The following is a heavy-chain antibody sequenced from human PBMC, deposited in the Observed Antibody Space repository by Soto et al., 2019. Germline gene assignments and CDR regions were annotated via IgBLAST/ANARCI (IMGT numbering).Heavy chain of an antibody. CDR1: GGPISSPLTY. Sequence: QLQLQESGPGLVKPSETLSLTCTVSGGPISSPLTYCGWIRQPPGKGLEWIGSFYDSGSTYYNPSLKSRVTISVDTSKNQFSLRLTSVTAADTAVYYCGRAPDSWGQGTLVTVSS. V-gene: IGHV4-39*01. J-gene: IGHJ4*02. CDR2: FYDSGST. CDR3: GRAPDS.